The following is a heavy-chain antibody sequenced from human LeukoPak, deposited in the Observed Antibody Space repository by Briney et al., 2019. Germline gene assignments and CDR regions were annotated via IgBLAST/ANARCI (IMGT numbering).Heavy chain of an antibody. D-gene: IGHD1-14*01. CDR2: IYHSGST. CDR3: ARDNPGYFDY. V-gene: IGHV4-38-2*01. Sequence: SSETLSLTCAVSGYSISSGYYWGWIRQPPGKGLEWIVSIYHSGSTYYNPSLKTRVTISVDTSKNQFSLKLSSVTAADTAVYYSARDNPGYFDYWGQGTLVTVSS. J-gene: IGHJ4*02. CDR1: GYSISSGYY.